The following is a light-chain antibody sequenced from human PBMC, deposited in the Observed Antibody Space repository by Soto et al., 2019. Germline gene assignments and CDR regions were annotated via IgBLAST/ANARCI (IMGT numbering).Light chain of an antibody. V-gene: IGKV3-15*01. J-gene: IGKJ4*01. CDR3: QQYNNWPPLT. Sequence: EIVMTQSPATLSVSPGERATFSCRASQSFSSNLAWYQQKPGQAPRLLIYGASTRATGIPARFSGSGSGTEFTLTISSLQSEDFAVYYCQQYNNWPPLTFGGGTKVEIK. CDR1: QSFSSN. CDR2: GAS.